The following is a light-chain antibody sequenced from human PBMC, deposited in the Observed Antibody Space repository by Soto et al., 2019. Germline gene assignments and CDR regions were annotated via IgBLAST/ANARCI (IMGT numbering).Light chain of an antibody. CDR1: QSISSD. CDR2: GAS. V-gene: IGKV3-15*01. J-gene: IGKJ1*01. Sequence: EIVMTQSPATLSVSPGETATLSCRASQSISSDLAWLQQKPGQSPRLLIFGASTRATGIPARFSGGGFGTEFTLTISSLQSEDFAVYYCQQYNNWPRTVGLGTRVEVK. CDR3: QQYNNWPRT.